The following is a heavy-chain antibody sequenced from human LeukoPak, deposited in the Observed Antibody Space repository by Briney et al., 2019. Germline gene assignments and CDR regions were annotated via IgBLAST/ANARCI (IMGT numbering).Heavy chain of an antibody. CDR2: ISWNGGST. Sequence: ETLSLTCTVSGGSISSYYWSWVRQAPGKGLEWVSLISWNGGSTYYADSVKGRFTISRDNSKNSLYLQMNSLRTEDTALYYCAKERGSSGYFDYWGQGTLVTVSS. J-gene: IGHJ4*02. D-gene: IGHD6-6*01. CDR1: GGSISSYY. CDR3: AKERGSSGYFDY. V-gene: IGHV3-43*01.